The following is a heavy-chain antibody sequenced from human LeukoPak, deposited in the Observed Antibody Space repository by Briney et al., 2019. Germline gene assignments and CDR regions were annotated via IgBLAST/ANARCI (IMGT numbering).Heavy chain of an antibody. CDR2: IYTSGST. Sequence: PSETLSLTCTVSGGSISSGSYYWSWIRQPAGKGLEWIGRIYTSGSTNYNPSLKSRVTISVDTSKNQFSLKLSSVTAADTAVYYCAREYECGGACYSDLSAFDIWVQGTMVTVSS. J-gene: IGHJ3*02. V-gene: IGHV4-61*02. CDR3: AREYECGGACYSDLSAFDI. CDR1: GGSISSGSYY. D-gene: IGHD2-21*02.